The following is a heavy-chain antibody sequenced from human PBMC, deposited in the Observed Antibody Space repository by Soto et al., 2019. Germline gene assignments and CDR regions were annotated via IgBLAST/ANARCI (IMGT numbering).Heavy chain of an antibody. CDR2: INAGNGFT. Sequence: QVQLVQSGAEVKKPGASVKVSCKASGYTFTSHAMHWVRQAPGQRLEWMGWINAGNGFTKYSQYFQDRVIITRDTTASTAYMELHSLRSEDTAVYYCARDDEAGAMGGYYYYAMDVWGQGTTVTVSS. CDR3: ARDDEAGAMGGYYYYAMDV. CDR1: GYTFTSHA. D-gene: IGHD5-18*01. V-gene: IGHV1-3*01. J-gene: IGHJ6*02.